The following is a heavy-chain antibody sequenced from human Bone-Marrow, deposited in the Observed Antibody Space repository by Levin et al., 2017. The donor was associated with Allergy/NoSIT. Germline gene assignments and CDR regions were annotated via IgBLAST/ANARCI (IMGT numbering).Heavy chain of an antibody. V-gene: IGHV4-61*02. D-gene: IGHD2-2*02. CDR1: GGSISSGNYY. CDR2: IYTSGST. CDR3: ARVGHVRESSGTSWYSFSYYYMDV. J-gene: IGHJ6*03. Sequence: LRLSCTVSGGSISSGNYYWSWIRQPAGERLEWIGRIYTSGSTNYNPSLKSRVTISLDTSKNQFSLKLTSVTAADTVVYYCARVGHVRESSGTSWYSFSYYYMDVWGKGTTVTVSS.